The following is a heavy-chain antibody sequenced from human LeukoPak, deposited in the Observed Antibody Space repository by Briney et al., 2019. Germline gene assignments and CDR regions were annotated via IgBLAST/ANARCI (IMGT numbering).Heavy chain of an antibody. J-gene: IGHJ4*02. V-gene: IGHV3-66*01. Sequence: GGSLRLSCVGSGFTFSSYAMSWVRQAPGKGLEWVSVMYSGGSTFYADSVKGRFTISRDNSKNTLYLQMNSLRAEDTAVYYCARKHYYDSSGFFPPMDYWGQGTLVTVSS. D-gene: IGHD3-22*01. CDR1: GFTFSSYA. CDR3: ARKHYYDSSGFFPPMDY. CDR2: MYSGGST.